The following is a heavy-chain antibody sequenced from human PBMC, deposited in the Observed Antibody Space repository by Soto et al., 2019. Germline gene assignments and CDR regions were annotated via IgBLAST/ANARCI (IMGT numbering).Heavy chain of an antibody. CDR2: IVIVGDEI. CDR3: HFWAWRVTRNYVYGADA. J-gene: IGHJ6*02. Sequence: GGSLRLSCAASNFTFSIYTMNWVRQAPGKGLEWVSSIVIVGDEIYYADSVKGRFTISRDNANHSLYLQMNSLRGEDTAVYYCHFWAWRVTRNYVYGADAWGQGTTVTVSS. CDR1: NFTFSIYT. V-gene: IGHV3-21*01. D-gene: IGHD3-10*01.